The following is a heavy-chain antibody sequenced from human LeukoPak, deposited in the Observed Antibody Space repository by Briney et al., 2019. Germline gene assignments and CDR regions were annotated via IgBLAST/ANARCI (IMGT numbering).Heavy chain of an antibody. CDR3: ARYGSGSYKWIDY. CDR1: GFTFSSYA. V-gene: IGHV3-30-3*01. CDR2: ISYDGSNK. Sequence: GGSLRLSCAASGFTFSSYAMHWVRQAPGKGLEWVAVISYDGSNKYYADSVKGRFTISRDNSKNSLYLQMNSLRAEDTAVYYCARYGSGSYKWIDYWGQGTLVTVSS. J-gene: IGHJ4*02. D-gene: IGHD3-10*01.